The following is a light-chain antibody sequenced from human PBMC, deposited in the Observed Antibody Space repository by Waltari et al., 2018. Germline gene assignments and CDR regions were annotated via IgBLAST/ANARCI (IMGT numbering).Light chain of an antibody. CDR3: QQGNSNPFT. V-gene: IGKV1-13*02. Sequence: IQMSQSPSSLSASVGDRVTITCRASQGISSYLNWYQQQPGKAPKLLIYYANSLASGVPSRFSGSGSGTEFTLTISSLQPEDFATYYCQQGNSNPFTFGPGTKLDIK. CDR1: QGISSY. J-gene: IGKJ3*01. CDR2: YAN.